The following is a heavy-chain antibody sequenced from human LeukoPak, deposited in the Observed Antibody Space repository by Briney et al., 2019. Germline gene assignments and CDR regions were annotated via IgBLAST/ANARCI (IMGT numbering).Heavy chain of an antibody. D-gene: IGHD4-17*01. J-gene: IGHJ4*02. V-gene: IGHV1-18*04. Sequence: EASVKVSCKASGYTFTGYYMHWVRQAPGQGLEWMGWISAYNGNTNYAQKLQGRVTMTTDTSTSTAYMELRSLRSDDTAVYYCARSTVTTRSIRYYFDYWGQGTLVTVSS. CDR1: GYTFTGYY. CDR3: ARSTVTTRSIRYYFDY. CDR2: ISAYNGNT.